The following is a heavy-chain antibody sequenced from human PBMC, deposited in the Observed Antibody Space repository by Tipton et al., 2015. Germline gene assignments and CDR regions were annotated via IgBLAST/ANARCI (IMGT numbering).Heavy chain of an antibody. CDR2: IYYSGST. CDR1: GGSISSDNRY. CDR3: ARLFYSTSWYWFDP. J-gene: IGHJ5*02. V-gene: IGHV4-39*07. D-gene: IGHD6-13*01. Sequence: TLSLTCTVSGGSISSDNRYWGWIRQPPGKGLEWIGNIYYSGSTYYKTSLKSRVTISVDPSKNQFSLKLSSVTAADTAVYYCARLFYSTSWYWFDPWGQGTLVTVSS.